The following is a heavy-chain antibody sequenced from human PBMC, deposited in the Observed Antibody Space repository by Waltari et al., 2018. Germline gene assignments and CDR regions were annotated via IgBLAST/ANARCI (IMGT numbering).Heavy chain of an antibody. J-gene: IGHJ4*02. CDR1: GFSRSTSGMR. D-gene: IGHD3-22*01. CDR3: ARGSVEDIRGYYPLDY. CDR2: IEWDDDK. Sequence: QAALKESAPALVTPTQTLTLTCAFPGFSRSTSGMRVSWIRQPPGKALEWLARIEWDDDKLHSTTLQTRLTISKDTCKHQVVLTMINMDPVDTATYYCARGSVEDIRGYYPLDYWRQGTLVTVSS. V-gene: IGHV2-70*04.